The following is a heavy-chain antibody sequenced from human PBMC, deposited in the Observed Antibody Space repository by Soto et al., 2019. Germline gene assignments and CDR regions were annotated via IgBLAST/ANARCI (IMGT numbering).Heavy chain of an antibody. CDR1: GGSFSGYY. J-gene: IGHJ4*02. Sequence: SETLSLTCAVYGGSFSGYYWSWIRQPPGKGLEWIGEINHSGSTNYNPSLKSRVTISVDTSKNQFSLKLSSVTAADTAVYYCAREAGYYYDSSGSNFDYWGQGTLVTVSS. CDR3: AREAGYYYDSSGSNFDY. V-gene: IGHV4-34*01. CDR2: INHSGST. D-gene: IGHD3-22*01.